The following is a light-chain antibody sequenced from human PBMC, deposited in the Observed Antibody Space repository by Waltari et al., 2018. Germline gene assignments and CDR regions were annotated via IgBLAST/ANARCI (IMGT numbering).Light chain of an antibody. J-gene: IGLJ3*02. CDR3: ETGGHGTWV. V-gene: IGLV4-69*01. CDR1: SGHSSNV. CDR2: VNRDGSH. Sequence: QLVVTQSPSASAPLGASVKLTCTLSSGHSSNVIAWLQQRPGKGPRYLMKVNRDGSHSKGDDIPDRFSGSSAGAERYLTISSLQSDDEADYYCETGGHGTWVFGGGTKLTVL.